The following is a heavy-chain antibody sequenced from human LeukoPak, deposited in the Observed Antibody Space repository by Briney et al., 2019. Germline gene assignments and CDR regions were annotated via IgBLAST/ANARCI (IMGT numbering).Heavy chain of an antibody. J-gene: IGHJ5*02. V-gene: IGHV3-7*03. CDR3: ARAIIKGYCSSTSCLEFWFDP. CDR1: GFTFSSYW. Sequence: GGSLRLSCAASGFTFSSYWMSWVRQAPGKGLEWVANMKQDGSEKYYVDSVKGRFTISRDNAKNSLYLQMNSLRAKDTAVYYCARAIIKGYCSSTSCLEFWFDPWGQGTLVTVSS. D-gene: IGHD2-2*01. CDR2: MKQDGSEK.